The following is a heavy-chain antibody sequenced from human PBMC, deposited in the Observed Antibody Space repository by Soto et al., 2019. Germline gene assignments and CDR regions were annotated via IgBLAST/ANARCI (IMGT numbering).Heavy chain of an antibody. D-gene: IGHD6-6*01. J-gene: IGHJ6*02. Sequence: VRQDAGQGIEGMGWMRAYNGNTNYAQKLQGRVTMTTDTSTSTAYMELRSLRSDDTAVYYCARVDIAAPLYYYYYYGMDVWGQGTTVTVSS. CDR3: ARVDIAAPLYYYYYYGMDV. V-gene: IGHV1-18*01. CDR2: MRAYNGNT.